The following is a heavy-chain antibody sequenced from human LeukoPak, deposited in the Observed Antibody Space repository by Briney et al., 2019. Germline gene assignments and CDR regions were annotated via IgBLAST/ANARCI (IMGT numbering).Heavy chain of an antibody. J-gene: IGHJ4*02. D-gene: IGHD5-24*01. CDR2: ISGHNGNT. Sequence: GASVKVSCKASGYTFTSYGISWVRQAPGQGLEWMGWISGHNGNTNYAQKFQGRVTITTDTSTSTAYMELSSLRSEDTAVYYCARDRIKEMATFADWGQGTLVTVSS. CDR3: ARDRIKEMATFAD. CDR1: GYTFTSYG. V-gene: IGHV1-18*01.